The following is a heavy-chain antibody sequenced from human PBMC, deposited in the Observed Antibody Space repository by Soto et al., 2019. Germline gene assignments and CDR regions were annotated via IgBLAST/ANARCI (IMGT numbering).Heavy chain of an antibody. V-gene: IGHV3-48*01. CDR1: GFLFSSFD. CDR3: AKFYAAIYYYGLDV. D-gene: IGHD2-2*01. Sequence: EEHLVESGGGLVQPGVSLRLSCAASGFLFSSFDMTWVRQAPGKGLEWVSYISRTSSTIYYADSVKGRFTISRDNANNSLYLQMNSLRAEDTAVYYCAKFYAAIYYYGLDVWGQGTTVTVSS. CDR2: ISRTSSTI. J-gene: IGHJ6*02.